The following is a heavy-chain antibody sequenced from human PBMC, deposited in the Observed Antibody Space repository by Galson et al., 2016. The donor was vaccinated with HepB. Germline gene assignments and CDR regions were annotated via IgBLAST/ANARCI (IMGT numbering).Heavy chain of an antibody. CDR3: ARSRRERDSYGFAY. J-gene: IGHJ4*02. Sequence: SLRLSCAASGFTFSNYWMSWVRQAPGKGLEWVANIKNDGSQKYYVDSVKGRFTISRDNGKNSLYLQMGSLRAEDTAVYYCARSRRERDSYGFAYWGQGTQVAVSS. CDR2: IKNDGSQK. V-gene: IGHV3-7*01. CDR1: GFTFSNYW. D-gene: IGHD5-18*01.